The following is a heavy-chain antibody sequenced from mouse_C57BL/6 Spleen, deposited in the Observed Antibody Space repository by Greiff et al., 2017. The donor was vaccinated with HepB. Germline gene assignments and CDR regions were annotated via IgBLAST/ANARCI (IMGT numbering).Heavy chain of an antibody. CDR3: ARSGFITTVVATGRYAMDY. CDR1: GYSFTDYN. CDR2: INPNYGTT. Sequence: EVQLQESGPELVKPGASVKISCKASGYSFTDYNMNWVKQSNGKSLEWIGVINPNYGTTSYNQKFKGKATLTVDQSSSTAYMQLNSLTSEDSAVYYCARSGFITTVVATGRYAMDYWGQGTSVTVSS. V-gene: IGHV1-39*01. D-gene: IGHD1-1*01. J-gene: IGHJ4*01.